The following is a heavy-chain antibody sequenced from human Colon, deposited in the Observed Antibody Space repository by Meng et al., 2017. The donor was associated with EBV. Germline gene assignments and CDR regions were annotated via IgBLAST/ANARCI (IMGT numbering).Heavy chain of an antibody. D-gene: IGHD2-2*02. J-gene: IGHJ4*02. CDR1: GGSLSGAY. V-gene: IGHV4-34*12. CDR2: IIHGGSP. Sequence: QGGAGLLKPSGSLSLPCAVNGGSLSGAYWNWIRQPPGKGLEWIGEIIHGGSPSYNPSLKSRVTIWIDTSKHQLSLMLSSVTAADTAVYYCASIPTGIDYWGQGTLVTVSS. CDR3: ASIPTGIDY.